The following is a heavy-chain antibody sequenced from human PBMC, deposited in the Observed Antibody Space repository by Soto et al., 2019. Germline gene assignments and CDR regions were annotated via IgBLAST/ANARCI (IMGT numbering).Heavy chain of an antibody. D-gene: IGHD5-18*01. Sequence: PGEYLKISCKGSGYSFTSYWIGWVRQMPGKGLEWMGIIYPGDSDTRYSPSFQGQVTISADKSISTAYLQWSSLKASDTAMYYCARLLGYCYGYYHDVMSLRGQRNTVTGSS. V-gene: IGHV5-51*01. CDR1: GYSFTSYW. CDR2: IYPGDSDT. CDR3: ARLLGYCYGYYHDVMSL. J-gene: IGHJ6*01.